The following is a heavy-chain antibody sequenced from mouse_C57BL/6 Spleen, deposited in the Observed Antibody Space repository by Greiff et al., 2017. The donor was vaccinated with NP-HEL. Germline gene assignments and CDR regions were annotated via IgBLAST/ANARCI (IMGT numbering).Heavy chain of an antibody. CDR1: GYTFTDYN. CDR2: INPNNGGT. V-gene: IGHV1-18*01. CDR3: ARQSVAWFAY. J-gene: IGHJ3*01. Sequence: EVQLQQSGPELVKPGASVKIPCKASGYTFTDYNMDSVKQSHGKSLEWIGDINPNNGGTIYNQKFKGKATLTVDKSSSTAYMELRSLTSEDTAVYYCARQSVAWFAYWGQGTLVTVSA.